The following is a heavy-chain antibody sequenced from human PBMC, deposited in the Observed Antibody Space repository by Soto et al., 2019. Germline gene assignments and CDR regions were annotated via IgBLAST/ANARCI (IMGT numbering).Heavy chain of an antibody. CDR1: GGSFSAYT. CDR3: ARETGSYSGFDS. D-gene: IGHD3-10*01. Sequence: SVKVSCKTSGGSFSAYTIAWMRQAPGQGLEWVGAIVPMFDSTNYSRKYQGRVTITADESTSTAYMELSSLISDDTAVYYCARETGSYSGFDSWGQGTLVTVSS. J-gene: IGHJ4*02. V-gene: IGHV1-69*13. CDR2: IVPMFDST.